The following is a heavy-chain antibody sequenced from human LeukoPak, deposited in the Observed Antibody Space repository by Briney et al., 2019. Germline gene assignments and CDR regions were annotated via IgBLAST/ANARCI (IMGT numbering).Heavy chain of an antibody. D-gene: IGHD3-22*01. J-gene: IGHJ5*02. CDR3: GRAGVYSASSGYGPDR. CDR2: IHSGGET. CDR1: GFSVSNNY. V-gene: IGHV3-53*01. Sequence: GGSLRLSCAASGFSVSNNYMSWVRQAPGKGLEWVSVIHSGGETYYTDSVKGRFTISRDNSKNTLYLQMNSLRAEDTAVYYCGRAGVYSASSGYGPDRWGQGTLVIVSS.